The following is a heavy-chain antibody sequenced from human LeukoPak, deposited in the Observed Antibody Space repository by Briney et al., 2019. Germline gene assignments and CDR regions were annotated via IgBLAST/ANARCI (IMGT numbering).Heavy chain of an antibody. Sequence: GGSLRLSCVASGFTFTDHPMNWVRQAPGKGLEWISYIGGDGIAFYADSVKGRFTASKDDARKSMYLQMNSLRVEDTAVYYCAKDRANWAIDYWGQGTQVTVSS. V-gene: IGHV3-69-1*01. CDR1: GFTFTDHP. CDR2: IGGDGIA. D-gene: IGHD3-16*01. J-gene: IGHJ4*02. CDR3: AKDRANWAIDY.